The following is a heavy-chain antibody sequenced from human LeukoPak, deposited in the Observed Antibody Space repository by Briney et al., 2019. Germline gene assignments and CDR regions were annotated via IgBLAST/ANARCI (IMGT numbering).Heavy chain of an antibody. CDR3: ARDLTMVRGVTPIGY. D-gene: IGHD3-10*01. V-gene: IGHV1-18*01. CDR1: GYTFTSYG. Sequence: EASVKVSCKASGYTFTSYGISWVRQAPGQGLEWMGWISAYNGNTNYAQKLQGRVTMTTDTSTSTAYMELRSLRSDDTAVYYCARDLTMVRGVTPIGYWGQGTLVTVSS. J-gene: IGHJ4*02. CDR2: ISAYNGNT.